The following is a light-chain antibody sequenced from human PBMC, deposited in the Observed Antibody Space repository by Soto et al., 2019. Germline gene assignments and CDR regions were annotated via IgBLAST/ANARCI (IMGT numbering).Light chain of an antibody. CDR3: QHYGSSAYT. CDR2: GAS. CDR1: QSVRSNY. Sequence: EIVLTQSPGTLSLSPGERATLSCRASQSVRSNYLAWYQQKPGQAPRLLIYGASSRATGIPDRFSGSGSGTAFTLTISRLEPEDFAVYDWQHYGSSAYTFGQGTTLEIK. V-gene: IGKV3-20*01. J-gene: IGKJ2*01.